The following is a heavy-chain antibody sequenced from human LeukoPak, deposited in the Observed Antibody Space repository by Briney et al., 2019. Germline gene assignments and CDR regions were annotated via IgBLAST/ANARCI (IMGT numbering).Heavy chain of an antibody. CDR1: GYTLTELS. Sequence: ASVKVSCKVSGYTLTELSMHWVRQAPGKGLEWMGGFDPEDGETIHAQKFQGRVTMTEDTSTDTAYMELSSLRSEDTAVYYCATRTYSGYDWEFDYWGQGTLVTVSS. J-gene: IGHJ4*02. V-gene: IGHV1-24*01. CDR3: ATRTYSGYDWEFDY. CDR2: FDPEDGET. D-gene: IGHD5-12*01.